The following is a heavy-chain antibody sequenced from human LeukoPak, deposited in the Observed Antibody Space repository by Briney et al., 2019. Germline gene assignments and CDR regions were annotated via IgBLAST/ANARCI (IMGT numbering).Heavy chain of an antibody. J-gene: IGHJ4*02. CDR3: AKRGVVVRVFLVGFHKEAYYFDS. CDR2: LSGSAGGT. V-gene: IGHV3-23*01. Sequence: GGSLRLSCGVSGITLSNYGMSWVRQAPGRGPEWVAGLSGSAGGTNYADSVKGRFTISRDNSENTLFLQMDRLRAEDTAVYFCAKRGVVVRVFLVGFHKEAYYFDSWGQGAQVTVSS. CDR1: GITLSNYG. D-gene: IGHD3-16*02.